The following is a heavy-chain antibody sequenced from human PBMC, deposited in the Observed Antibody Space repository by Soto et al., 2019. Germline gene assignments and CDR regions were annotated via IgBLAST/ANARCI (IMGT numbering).Heavy chain of an antibody. V-gene: IGHV5-51*01. CDR2: IYPGDSDT. J-gene: IGHJ4*02. CDR3: ARQDDAGYSSSWYPY. CDR1: GYSFTSYW. Sequence: GESLKISSKGSGYSFTSYWIGWVRQMPGKGLEWMGIIYPGDSDTRYSPSFQGQVTISADKSISTAYLQWSSLKASDTAMYYCARQDDAGYSSSWYPYWGQGTLVTVSS. D-gene: IGHD6-13*01.